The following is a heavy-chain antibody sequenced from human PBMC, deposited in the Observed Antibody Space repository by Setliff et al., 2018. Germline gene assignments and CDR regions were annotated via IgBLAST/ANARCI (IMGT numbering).Heavy chain of an antibody. Sequence: LSLTCTVSGGSISSGSYYWGWIRQPPRKGLEWIGSIHYSGSTYYNPSLKSRVTISVDTSKNQFSLKLDSVIVADTAVYYCARIRGPTGNCQEAFDIWSEGTMVTVSS. J-gene: IGHJ3*02. V-gene: IGHV4-39*01. CDR3: ARIRGPTGNCQEAFDI. CDR2: IHYSGST. D-gene: IGHD1-1*01. CDR1: GGSISSGSYY.